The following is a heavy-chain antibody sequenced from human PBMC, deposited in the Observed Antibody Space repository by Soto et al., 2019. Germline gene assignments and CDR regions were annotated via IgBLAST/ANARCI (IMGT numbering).Heavy chain of an antibody. Sequence: QVQLVESGGGVVQPGRSLRLSCAASGFTFSSYGMHWVRQAPGKGLEWVAAIWYDGSNKYYADSVKGRFTISRDNSKNAPDLQMNSLRAEDTVVYYCARDDSGGWIVEEYFQLWGQGTLVTVSS. CDR3: ARDDSGGWIVEEYFQL. CDR2: IWYDGSNK. J-gene: IGHJ1*01. CDR1: GFTFSSYG. D-gene: IGHD1-26*01. V-gene: IGHV3-33*01.